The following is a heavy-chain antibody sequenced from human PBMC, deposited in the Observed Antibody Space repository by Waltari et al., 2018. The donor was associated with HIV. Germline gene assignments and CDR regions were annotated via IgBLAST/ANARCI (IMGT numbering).Heavy chain of an antibody. D-gene: IGHD3-22*01. V-gene: IGHV3-21*01. Sequence: EVQLVESGGGLVKPGGSLRLSCAASGFIFSTYSMNWVRQAPGKGLEWVSSVSDSSSYIYYADSLKGRVTISRDNAKNSLYLQMNSLRAEDTAVYYCARGRYYYDSSGYYDNLPFDYWGQGTLVTVST. J-gene: IGHJ4*02. CDR1: GFIFSTYS. CDR2: VSDSSSYI. CDR3: ARGRYYYDSSGYYDNLPFDY.